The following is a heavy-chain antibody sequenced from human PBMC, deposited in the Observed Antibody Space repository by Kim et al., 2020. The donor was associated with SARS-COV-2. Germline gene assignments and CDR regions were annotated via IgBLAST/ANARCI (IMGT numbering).Heavy chain of an antibody. D-gene: IGHD6-25*01. CDR1: GFTFNSYA. J-gene: IGHJ1*01. CDR2: ISGSGDRR. Sequence: GGSLRLSCAISGFTFNSYAMSWVRQAPGKGLEWVSGISGSGDRRYYGDSVKGRFTVSRDSSKNTLYLQMNSLRGEDTAIYYCAKEGGSGKYFHHWGQGTL. CDR3: AKEGGSGKYFHH. V-gene: IGHV3-23*01.